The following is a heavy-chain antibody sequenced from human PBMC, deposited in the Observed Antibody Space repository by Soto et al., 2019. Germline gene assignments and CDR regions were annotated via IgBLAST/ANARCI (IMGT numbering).Heavy chain of an antibody. CDR2: IIPIFGTA. Sequence: QVQLVQSGAEVKKPGSSVKVSCKASGGTFSSYAISWVRQAPGQGLEWMGGIIPIFGTANYAQKFQGRVKITADESTSTAYMELSSLRSEDTAVYYCARRIVLMMRRDYYGMDVWGQGTKVTVSS. CDR1: GGTFSSYA. V-gene: IGHV1-69*01. D-gene: IGHD2-8*01. J-gene: IGHJ6*02. CDR3: ARRIVLMMRRDYYGMDV.